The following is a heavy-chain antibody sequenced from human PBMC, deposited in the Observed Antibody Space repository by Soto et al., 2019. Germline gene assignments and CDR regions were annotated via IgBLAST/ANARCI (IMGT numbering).Heavy chain of an antibody. CDR3: ARTPSGMIILDY. CDR2: IIPIFGTA. D-gene: IGHD3-10*01. Sequence: ASVKVSCKASGGTFSSYAISWVRQAPGQGLEWMGGIIPIFGTANYAQKFQGRVTITADESTSTAYMELSSLRSEDTAVYYCARTPSGMIILDYWGQGTLVTVSS. V-gene: IGHV1-69*13. J-gene: IGHJ4*02. CDR1: GGTFSSYA.